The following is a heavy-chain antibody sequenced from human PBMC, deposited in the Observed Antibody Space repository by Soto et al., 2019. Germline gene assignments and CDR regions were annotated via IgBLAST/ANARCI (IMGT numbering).Heavy chain of an antibody. V-gene: IGHV4-59*01. CDR3: AGHVDTAIVRDYFDY. CDR2: IYYSGST. J-gene: IGHJ4*02. D-gene: IGHD5-18*01. Sequence: SETLSLTCTVSGGSISSYYWSWIRQPPGKGLEWIGYIYYSGSTNYNPSLKSRVTISVDTSKNQFSLKLSSVTAADTAVYYCAGHVDTAIVRDYFDYCGQGTLVPGSA. CDR1: GGSISSYY.